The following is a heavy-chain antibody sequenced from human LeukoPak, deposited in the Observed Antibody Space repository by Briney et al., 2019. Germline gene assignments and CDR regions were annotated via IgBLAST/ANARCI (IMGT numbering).Heavy chain of an antibody. CDR2: RYYSGFI. CDR1: ADSIISSDYY. J-gene: IGHJ4*02. V-gene: IGHV4-39*01. Sequence: SETLSLTCAVSADSIISSDYYWGWLRQPPGKGLEWIGSRYYSGFIYYNPSVKSRVTISVDTSKNQFSLELTSVTAADTAVYYCARLKVGTTHPDYWGQGSLVTVSS. D-gene: IGHD1-26*01. CDR3: ARLKVGTTHPDY.